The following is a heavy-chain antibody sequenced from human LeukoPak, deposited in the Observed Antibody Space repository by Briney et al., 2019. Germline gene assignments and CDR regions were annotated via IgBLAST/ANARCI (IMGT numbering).Heavy chain of an antibody. CDR2: IYTSGST. V-gene: IGHV4-4*07. Sequence: SETLSLTCTVSGASISSYYWSWIRQPAGKGLEWLGRIYTSGSTNCNPSLKSRVTMSVDTSKNQFSLKLSSVTAADTAVYYCARDLRVTTIRYCYYGMDVWGQGTTVTVSS. D-gene: IGHD4-11*01. J-gene: IGHJ6*02. CDR3: ARDLRVTTIRYCYYGMDV. CDR1: GASISSYY.